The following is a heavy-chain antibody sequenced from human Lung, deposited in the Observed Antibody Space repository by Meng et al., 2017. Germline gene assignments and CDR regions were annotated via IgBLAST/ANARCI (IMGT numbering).Heavy chain of an antibody. J-gene: IGHJ4*02. CDR2: INHSGST. V-gene: IGHV4-34*01. CDR3: VRGPTTMAHDFDY. Sequence: QGQLAQLGGGVVKPSETLSPPGVVSGGSFSDYYWSWIRQPPGKGLEWIGEINHSGSTNYNPSLESRATISVDTSQNNLSLKLSSVTAADSAVYYCVRGPTTMAHDFDYWGQGTLVTVSS. D-gene: IGHD4-11*01. CDR1: GGSFSDYY.